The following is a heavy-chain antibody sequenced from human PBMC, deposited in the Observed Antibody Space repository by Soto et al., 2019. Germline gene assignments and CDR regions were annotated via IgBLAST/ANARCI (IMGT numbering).Heavy chain of an antibody. D-gene: IGHD3-10*01. CDR2: ISAYNGNT. CDR3: ARGHKYYYGSGTPVGGF. V-gene: IGHV1-18*01. J-gene: IGHJ3*01. Sequence: ASVKVSCKASGYTFTSYGISWVRQAPGQGLEWMGWISAYNGNTNYAQKLQGRVTMTTDTSTSTAYMELRSLRSDDTAVYYCARGHKYYYGSGTPVGGFWGQGTMVTVSS. CDR1: GYTFTSYG.